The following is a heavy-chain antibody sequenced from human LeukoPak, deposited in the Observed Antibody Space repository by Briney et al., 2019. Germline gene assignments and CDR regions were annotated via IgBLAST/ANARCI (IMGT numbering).Heavy chain of an antibody. CDR3: TTITVAAAFDY. D-gene: IGHD6-19*01. V-gene: IGHV3-48*03. J-gene: IGHJ4*02. Sequence: GGSLRLSCAVSGFTSGFTFSDYEMNLVRQAPGKGLEWVSYISSSGSTKYYADSVKGRFTISRDNAKNSLYLQMNSLRAEDTAVYYCTTITVAAAFDYWGQGTLVTVFS. CDR1: GFTSGFTFSDYE. CDR2: ISSSGSTK.